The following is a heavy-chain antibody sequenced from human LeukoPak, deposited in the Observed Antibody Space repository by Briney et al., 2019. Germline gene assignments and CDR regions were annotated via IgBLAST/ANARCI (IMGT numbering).Heavy chain of an antibody. V-gene: IGHV4-61*01. CDR3: ARDSPSPAHGSCFDY. Sequence: SETLSLTCTVSGGSVSSGSYYWSWIRQPPGKGLEWIGYIYYSGSTNYNPSLKSRVTISVDTSKNQFSLKLSSVTAADTAVYYCARDSPSPAHGSCFDYWGQGTLVTVSS. D-gene: IGHD5-24*01. J-gene: IGHJ4*02. CDR1: GGSVSSGSYY. CDR2: IYYSGST.